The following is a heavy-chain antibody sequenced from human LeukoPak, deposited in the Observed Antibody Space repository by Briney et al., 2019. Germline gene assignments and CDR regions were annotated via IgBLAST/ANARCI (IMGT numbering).Heavy chain of an antibody. CDR3: ARGGAGGGFDY. Sequence: PGGSLRLSCAASGFSFSSYSMNWVRQAPGKGLEWVSYISGGSSSTIFYADSVKGRITISRDNAKNSLYLQMNSLRDEDTAVYYCARGGAGGGFDYWGQGTLVTVSS. J-gene: IGHJ4*02. V-gene: IGHV3-48*02. CDR2: ISGGSSSTI. D-gene: IGHD1-26*01. CDR1: GFSFSSYS.